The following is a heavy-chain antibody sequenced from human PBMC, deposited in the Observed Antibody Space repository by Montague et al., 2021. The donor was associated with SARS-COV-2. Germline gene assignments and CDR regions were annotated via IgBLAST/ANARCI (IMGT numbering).Heavy chain of an antibody. CDR2: ISTSSFYT. D-gene: IGHD2-8*02. Sequence: SLRLSCAASGFTFSDYYMGWLRQAPGKGLEWVSDISTSSFYTNYADSVKGRFTISRDNAKNSLYLQMNSLRAADTAVYYCARGGHCSRGVCSSVGLVDFWGPGTLVTVSS. V-gene: IGHV3-11*05. CDR3: ARGGHCSRGVCSSVGLVDF. CDR1: GFTFSDYY. J-gene: IGHJ4*02.